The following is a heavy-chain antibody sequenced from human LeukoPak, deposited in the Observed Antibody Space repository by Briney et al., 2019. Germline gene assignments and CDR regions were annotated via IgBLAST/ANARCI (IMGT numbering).Heavy chain of an antibody. CDR1: GYTFTGYH. D-gene: IGHD3-22*01. CDR2: TNPNSGGT. Sequence: ASVKVSCKASGYTFTGYHMHWVRQAPGQGLEWMGRTNPNSGGTNYAQKFQGRVTMTRDTSISTAYMELSRLRSDDTAVYYCARDSVPHYYDSSGYYGSTDNFDYWGQGTLVTVSS. J-gene: IGHJ4*02. CDR3: ARDSVPHYYDSSGYYGSTDNFDY. V-gene: IGHV1-2*06.